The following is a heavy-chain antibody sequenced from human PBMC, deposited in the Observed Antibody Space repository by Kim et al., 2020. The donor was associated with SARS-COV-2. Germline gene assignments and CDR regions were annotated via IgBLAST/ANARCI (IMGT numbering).Heavy chain of an antibody. Sequence: GGSPRLSCKASGFTLTKYGMHWVRQAPGTGLEWVAFVSYDGSVKYYGETVKGRFTISRDTSKNTLFLQMDSLRAGDTAVYYCTRGAVSGNDALGIWGQGSLVTVSS. V-gene: IGHV3-30*03. CDR3: TRGAVSGNDALGI. CDR2: VSYDGSVK. J-gene: IGHJ3*02. CDR1: GFTLTKYG. D-gene: IGHD6-19*01.